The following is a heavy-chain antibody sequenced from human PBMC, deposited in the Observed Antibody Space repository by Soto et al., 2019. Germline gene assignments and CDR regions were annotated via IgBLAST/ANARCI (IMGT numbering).Heavy chain of an antibody. J-gene: IGHJ6*02. Sequence: GESLKISCKASGYSFTTYWIAWVRQMPGKGLEWMGIINPGDSDIRYSPSFQGQITISADNSISTAYLQWSSLKASDTAMYYCARHEQFYYYYYGMDVWGQGTAVTVSS. CDR2: INPGDSDI. CDR1: GYSFTTYW. D-gene: IGHD4-4*01. CDR3: ARHEQFYYYYYGMDV. V-gene: IGHV5-51*01.